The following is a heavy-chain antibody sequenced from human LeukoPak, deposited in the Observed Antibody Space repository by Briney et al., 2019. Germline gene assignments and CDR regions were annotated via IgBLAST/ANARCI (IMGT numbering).Heavy chain of an antibody. Sequence: GGSLRLSCAASGFTFSSYEMNWFRQAPGKGLEWVSYIGGHGTIIHYADSVRDRFTISRDNAKNSLSLQMNSLRADDTAVYYCARDTPGVIITPDYWGQGTLVTVSS. CDR3: ARDTPGVIITPDY. J-gene: IGHJ4*02. V-gene: IGHV3-48*03. CDR1: GFTFSSYE. D-gene: IGHD3-22*01. CDR2: IGGHGTII.